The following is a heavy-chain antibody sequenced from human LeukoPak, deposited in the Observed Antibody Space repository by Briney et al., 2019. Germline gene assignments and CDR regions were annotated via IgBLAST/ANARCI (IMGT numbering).Heavy chain of an antibody. D-gene: IGHD6-13*01. CDR3: ARGLYSSSWYEPAFDI. CDR2: ISYDGSNK. Sequence: GGSLRLSCAASGFTFSSYAMDWVRQAPGKGLEWGAVISYDGSNKYYADSVKGRFTISRDNSKNTLYLQMSSLRAEDTAVYYCARGLYSSSWYEPAFDIWGQGTMVTVSS. V-gene: IGHV3-30-3*01. CDR1: GFTFSSYA. J-gene: IGHJ3*02.